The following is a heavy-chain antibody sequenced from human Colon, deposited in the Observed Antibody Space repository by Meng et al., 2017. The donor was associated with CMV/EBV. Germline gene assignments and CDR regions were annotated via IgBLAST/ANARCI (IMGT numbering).Heavy chain of an antibody. CDR3: ANDEGWDSSGDLHFYFDH. Sequence: GGSLRLSCAASGFAFNIYAMSWVRQAPGKGLEWVSGMTSTYNTYYADSVKGRFTISRDNSKNTVYLQMNSLTVEDTAVYFCANDEGWDSSGDLHFYFDHWGQGSLVTVSS. V-gene: IGHV3-23*01. J-gene: IGHJ4*02. CDR2: MTSTYNT. CDR1: GFAFNIYA. D-gene: IGHD3-22*01.